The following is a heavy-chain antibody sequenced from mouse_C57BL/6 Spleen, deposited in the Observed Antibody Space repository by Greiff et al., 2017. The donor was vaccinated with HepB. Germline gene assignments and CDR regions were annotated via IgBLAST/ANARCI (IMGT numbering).Heavy chain of an antibody. D-gene: IGHD1-1*01. J-gene: IGHJ3*01. CDR3: ARENYGSSPFAY. CDR1: GYSITSGYY. Sequence: EVKLMESGPGLVKPSQSLSLTCSVTGYSITSGYYWNWIRQFPGNKLEWMGYISYDGSNNYNPSLKNRISITRDTSKNQFFLKLNSVTTEDTATYYCARENYGSSPFAYWGQGTLVTVSA. V-gene: IGHV3-6*01. CDR2: ISYDGSN.